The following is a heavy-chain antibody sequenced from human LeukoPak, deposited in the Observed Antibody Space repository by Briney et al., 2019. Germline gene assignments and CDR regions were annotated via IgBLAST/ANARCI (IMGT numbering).Heavy chain of an antibody. J-gene: IGHJ6*02. V-gene: IGHV3-7*01. CDR1: GFTFSSYW. D-gene: IGHD3-22*01. CDR3: AREVVRLHYGMDV. Sequence: GGSLRLSCAASGFTFSSYWMTWVRQAPGKGLEWAANIKQDGSDKYYVDSVKGRFTISRDNAKNSLYLQMNSLRAEDTAVYYCAREVVRLHYGMDVWGQGTTVTVSS. CDR2: IKQDGSDK.